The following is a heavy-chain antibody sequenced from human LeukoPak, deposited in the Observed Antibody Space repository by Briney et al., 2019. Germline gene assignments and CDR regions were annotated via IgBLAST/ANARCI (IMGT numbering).Heavy chain of an antibody. CDR2: MFYSGYT. V-gene: IGHV4-39*07. J-gene: IGHJ4*02. CDR1: GASISRTTYY. Sequence: SETLSLTCTVSGASISRTTYYWGWFRQPPGKGLEWIATMFYSGYTYYNPSLKSRVTISIDTSENQVSLKLSFVTAADTALYYCAKEPSGDKSFDSWGQGTLVTVSS. D-gene: IGHD7-27*01. CDR3: AKEPSGDKSFDS.